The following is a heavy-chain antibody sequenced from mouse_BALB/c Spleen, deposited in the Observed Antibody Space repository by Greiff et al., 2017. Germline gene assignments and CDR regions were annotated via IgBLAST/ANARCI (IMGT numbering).Heavy chain of an antibody. D-gene: IGHD1-1*01. Sequence: EVQLQQSGAELVKPGASVKLSCTASGFNIKDTYMHWVKQRPEQGLEWIGRIDPANGNTKYDPKFQGKATITADTSSNTAYLQLSSLTSEDTAVYYCARYTTVVEGYAMDYWGQGTSVTVSS. CDR3: ARYTTVVEGYAMDY. CDR2: IDPANGNT. V-gene: IGHV14-3*02. CDR1: GFNIKDTY. J-gene: IGHJ4*01.